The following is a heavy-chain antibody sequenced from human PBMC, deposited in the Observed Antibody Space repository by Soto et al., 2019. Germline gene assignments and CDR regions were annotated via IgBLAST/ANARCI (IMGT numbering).Heavy chain of an antibody. Sequence: GESLKISCQASGYSFISSWIGWVRQMPGKGPEWMGIIYPGDSDTRYSPSFQGQVTISADKSTSTAYLQWSSLKASDTATYYCARMMAASGTGFDYWGQGALVTVSS. V-gene: IGHV5-51*01. J-gene: IGHJ4*02. CDR1: GYSFISSW. CDR2: IYPGDSDT. CDR3: ARMMAASGTGFDY. D-gene: IGHD6-13*01.